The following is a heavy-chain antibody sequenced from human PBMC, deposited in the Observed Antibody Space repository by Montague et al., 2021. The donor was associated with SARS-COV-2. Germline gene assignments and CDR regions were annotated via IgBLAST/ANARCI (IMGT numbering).Heavy chain of an antibody. CDR3: ARASVTGGTFDY. CDR1: GDSIANGHW. Sequence: SETLSLTCAVSGDSIANGHWWSWVRQPPGKGLEWIGEVYHTGSTNYNPSLKSRVTISVDMSNDQFSLRVTSVTAADTAVDYCARASVTGGTFDYWGQGSLVTVSS. D-gene: IGHD1-26*01. J-gene: IGHJ4*02. CDR2: VYHTGST. V-gene: IGHV4-4*02.